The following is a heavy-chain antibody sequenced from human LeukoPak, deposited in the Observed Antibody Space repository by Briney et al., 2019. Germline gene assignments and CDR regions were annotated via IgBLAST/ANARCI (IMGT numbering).Heavy chain of an antibody. CDR2: INHSGST. CDR3: ARDRYDSSGYYYYYGMDV. CDR1: GGSFSGYY. Sequence: PSETLSLTCAVYGGSFSGYYWSWIRQPPGKGLEWIGEINHSGSTNYNPSLKSRVTISVDRSKNQFSLKLSSVTAADTAVYYCARDRYDSSGYYYYYGMDVWGQGTTVTVSS. V-gene: IGHV4-34*01. J-gene: IGHJ6*02. D-gene: IGHD3-22*01.